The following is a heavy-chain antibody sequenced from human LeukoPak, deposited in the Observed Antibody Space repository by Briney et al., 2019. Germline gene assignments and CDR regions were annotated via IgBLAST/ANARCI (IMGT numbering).Heavy chain of an antibody. CDR1: GFPFSSHA. J-gene: IGHJ4*02. CDR3: ARTRGPNVFGGVHDY. CDR2: ISGGGGST. D-gene: IGHD3-16*01. Sequence: PGGSLRLSCAASGFPFSSHAMSWVRQAPGKGLEWVSGISGGGGSTYYADSVRGRFTISRDNSKNTLYLQVNSLGAEDTAVYYCARTRGPNVFGGVHDYWGQGTLVTVSS. V-gene: IGHV3-23*01.